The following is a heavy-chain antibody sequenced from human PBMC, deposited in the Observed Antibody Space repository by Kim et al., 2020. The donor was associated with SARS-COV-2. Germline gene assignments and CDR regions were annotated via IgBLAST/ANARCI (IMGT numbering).Heavy chain of an antibody. CDR1: GYTFTAYY. J-gene: IGHJ5*01. CDR2: IYPNTGGT. Sequence: ASVKVSCKASGYTFTAYYLHWVRQAPGQGLEWVGWIYPNTGGTNYAQKFRGRVTMTTDTSISTAYMDLTSLTSDDTALYYCVPGGATKVGSWGQGTLVTVSS. CDR3: VPGGATKVGS. V-gene: IGHV1-2*02. D-gene: IGHD1-26*01.